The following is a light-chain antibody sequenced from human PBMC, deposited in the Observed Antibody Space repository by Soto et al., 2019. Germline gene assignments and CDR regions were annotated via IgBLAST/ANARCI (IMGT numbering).Light chain of an antibody. CDR3: AAWDDSLNGYV. Sequence: QSVLPQPHSASGTPGQRVTLSCSGSSSNIGSNTVNWYQQLPGTAPKLLIYSNNQRPSVVPDRFSGSKSGTSASLAISGLQSEDEADYYCAAWDDSLNGYVFGTGTKLTVL. J-gene: IGLJ1*01. CDR1: SSNIGSNT. CDR2: SNN. V-gene: IGLV1-44*01.